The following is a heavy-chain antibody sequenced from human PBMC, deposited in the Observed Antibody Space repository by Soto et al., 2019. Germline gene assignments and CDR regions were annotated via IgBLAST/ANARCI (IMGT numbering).Heavy chain of an antibody. Sequence: VGSLRLSCAASGFTFNNYAINWVRQSPGKGLEWVSVISGSAGSTYYADSVKGRFTITRDNSKNTLYLQMSGLRAEDTAVYYCAKAGGAAGTVDYFDYWGQGTLVTVSS. D-gene: IGHD6-13*01. CDR3: AKAGGAAGTVDYFDY. J-gene: IGHJ4*02. CDR2: ISGSAGST. V-gene: IGHV3-23*01. CDR1: GFTFNNYA.